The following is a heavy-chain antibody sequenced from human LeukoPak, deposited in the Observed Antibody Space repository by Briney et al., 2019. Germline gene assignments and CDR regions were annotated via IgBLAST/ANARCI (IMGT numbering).Heavy chain of an antibody. CDR1: GYTFTSYD. CDR3: ARDRSSSWYYFDS. CDR2: MNPNSGNT. Sequence: WASVKVSCKASGYTFTSYDINWVRQATGQGLEWMGWMNPNSGNTGYAQKFQDRVTMTTDTSTSTAYMELRSLRSDDTAVYYCARDRSSSWYYFDSWGQGTLVTVSS. D-gene: IGHD6-13*01. V-gene: IGHV1-8*01. J-gene: IGHJ4*02.